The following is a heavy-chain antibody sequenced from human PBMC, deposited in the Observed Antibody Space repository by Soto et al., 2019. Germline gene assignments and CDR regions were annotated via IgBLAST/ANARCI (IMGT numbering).Heavy chain of an antibody. V-gene: IGHV3-43*01. J-gene: IGHJ6*02. Sequence: GGSLRLSCAASGFTFDDYTMHWVRQAPGKGLEWVSLISWDGGSTYYADSVKGRFTISRDNSKNSLYLQMNSLRTEDTALYYCAKDLRDYSRDYYGMDVWGQGTTVTVSS. D-gene: IGHD4-4*01. CDR3: AKDLRDYSRDYYGMDV. CDR1: GFTFDDYT. CDR2: ISWDGGST.